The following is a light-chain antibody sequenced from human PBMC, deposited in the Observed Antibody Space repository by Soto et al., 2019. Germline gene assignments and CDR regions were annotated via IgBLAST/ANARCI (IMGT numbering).Light chain of an antibody. V-gene: IGKV1-39*01. CDR2: GTS. CDR3: QQSSITPLT. J-gene: IGKJ4*01. Sequence: DVQMTQSPSSLSASVGDRVVITCRASQTISTYLNWYHQKPGKAPELLIYGTSNLESGVPSRFSGSGSGTEFTLTISSLRPDDFATYFCQQSSITPLTFGGGTKVEIK. CDR1: QTISTY.